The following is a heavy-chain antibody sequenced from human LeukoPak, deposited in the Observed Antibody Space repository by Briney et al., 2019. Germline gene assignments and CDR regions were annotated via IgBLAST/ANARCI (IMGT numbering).Heavy chain of an antibody. CDR1: GFTFSSYA. J-gene: IGHJ4*02. Sequence: QSGGSLRLSCAASGFTFSSYAMSWVRRAPGKGLEWVSAISGSGGSTYYADSVKGRFTISRDNSKNTLYLQMNSLRAEDTAVYYCAKDRGYCSSTSCYSDYWGQGTLVTVSS. V-gene: IGHV3-23*01. CDR2: ISGSGGST. CDR3: AKDRGYCSSTSCYSDY. D-gene: IGHD2-2*02.